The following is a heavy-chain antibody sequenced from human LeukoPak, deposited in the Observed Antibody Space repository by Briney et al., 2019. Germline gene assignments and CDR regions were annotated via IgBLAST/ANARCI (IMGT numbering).Heavy chain of an antibody. D-gene: IGHD3-16*01. V-gene: IGHV4-39*01. J-gene: IGHJ5*02. Sequence: PSETLSLTCSISGDSITTNNYWWGWIRQSPGKGLGWIGSIYSSGNSYYNPSLKTRATISPDTSKNQYSLRLTSVTAADTAIYYCAIRGIWDLQIGNWFDPWGQGILVIVSS. CDR3: AIRGIWDLQIGNWFDP. CDR1: GDSITTNNYW. CDR2: IYSSGNS.